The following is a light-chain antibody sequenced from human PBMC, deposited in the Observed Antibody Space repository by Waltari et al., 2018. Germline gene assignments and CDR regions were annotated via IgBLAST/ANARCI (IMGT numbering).Light chain of an antibody. CDR2: EAS. CDR3: QQYNTYPYT. V-gene: IGKV1-5*03. CDR1: HRISSW. Sequence: DIQMTQSPSPLSASVGDTVTITCRASHRISSWLAWYQQKPGKAPNLLIYEASSLQSGVSSRFSGSGSGTEFTLTINSLQPDDFATYYCQQYNTYPYTFGQGTKLEI. J-gene: IGKJ2*01.